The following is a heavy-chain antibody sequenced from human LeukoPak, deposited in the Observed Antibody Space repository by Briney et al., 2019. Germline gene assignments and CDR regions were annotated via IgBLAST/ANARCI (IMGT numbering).Heavy chain of an antibody. V-gene: IGHV4-34*01. D-gene: IGHD5-24*01. J-gene: IGHJ4*02. Sequence: PSETLSLTRAVYGGSFSGYYWSWIRQPPGKGLEWIGEINHSGSTNYNPSLKSRVTISVDTSKNQFSLKLSSVTAADTAVYYCARYSLWMATITYYFDYWGQGTLVTVSS. CDR1: GGSFSGYY. CDR3: ARYSLWMATITYYFDY. CDR2: INHSGST.